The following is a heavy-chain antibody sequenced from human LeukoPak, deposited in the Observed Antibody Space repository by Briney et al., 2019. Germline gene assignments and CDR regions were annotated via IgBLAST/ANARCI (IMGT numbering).Heavy chain of an antibody. CDR1: GFTFSSYA. D-gene: IGHD3-3*01. CDR2: ISGSGGST. J-gene: IGHJ5*02. V-gene: IGHV3-23*01. CDR3: AKVGSLGVVINNWFDP. Sequence: GGSLRLSCAASGFTFSSYAMSWVRQAPGKGLEWVSVISGSGGSTYYADSVKGRFTISRDNSKNTLYLQMNSLRAEDTAVYYCAKVGSLGVVINNWFDPWGQGTLVTVSS.